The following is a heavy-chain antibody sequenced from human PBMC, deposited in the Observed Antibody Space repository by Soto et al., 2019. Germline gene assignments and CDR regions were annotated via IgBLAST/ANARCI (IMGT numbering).Heavy chain of an antibody. Sequence: QITLKESGPTLLKPTQTLKLTCTFSVFSLSTSGVGVGWIRQPPGKALEWLALIYGDDDKRYSPSLKSRLTITNDTSKNQVVLTMTHMDPVDTANYYCAPIGYCSGGSCYQNGWFDPWGQGTLVTVSS. D-gene: IGHD2-15*01. CDR1: VFSLSTSGVG. CDR3: APIGYCSGGSCYQNGWFDP. J-gene: IGHJ5*02. V-gene: IGHV2-5*02. CDR2: IYGDDDK.